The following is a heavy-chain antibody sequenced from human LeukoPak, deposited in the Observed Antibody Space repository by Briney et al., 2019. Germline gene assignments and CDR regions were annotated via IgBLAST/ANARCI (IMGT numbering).Heavy chain of an antibody. CDR3: ATFSYYDFWSGYYPNPFDY. CDR1: GFTFSSYS. CDR2: ISSSSSYI. V-gene: IGHV3-21*01. J-gene: IGHJ4*02. D-gene: IGHD3-3*01. Sequence: GGSLRLSCAASGFTFSSYSMNWVRQAPGKGLEWVSSISSSSSYIYYADSVKGRFTISRDNAKNSLYLQMNSLRAEDTAVYYCATFSYYDFWSGYYPNPFDYWGRGTLVTVSS.